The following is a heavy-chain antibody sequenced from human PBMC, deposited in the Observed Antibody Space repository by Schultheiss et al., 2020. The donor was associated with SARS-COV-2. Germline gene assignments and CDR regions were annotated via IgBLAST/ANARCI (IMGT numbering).Heavy chain of an antibody. D-gene: IGHD1-26*01. CDR1: GFTFSNYA. J-gene: IGHJ4*02. CDR2: ISSSGSTI. V-gene: IGHV3-48*04. CDR3: ARDRGATPLFGY. Sequence: GGSLRLSCAASGFTFSNYAMSWVRQAPGKGLEWVSYISSSGSTIYYADSVKGRFTISRDNAKNSLYLQMNSLRAEDTAVYYCARDRGATPLFGYWGQGTLVTVSS.